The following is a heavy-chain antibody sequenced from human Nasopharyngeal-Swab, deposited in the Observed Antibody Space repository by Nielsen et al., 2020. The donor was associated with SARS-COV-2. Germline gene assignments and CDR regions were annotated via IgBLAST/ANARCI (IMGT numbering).Heavy chain of an antibody. D-gene: IGHD2-15*01. J-gene: IGHJ4*02. V-gene: IGHV1-69*10. Sequence: SVKVSCKASGGTFSSYAISWVRQAPGQGLEWMGRINPNSGGTNYAQKFQGRVTITADKSTSTAYMELSSLRSDDTAVYYCARGGVADKSEGIDYWGQGTLVTVSS. CDR1: GGTFSSYA. CDR2: INPNSGGT. CDR3: ARGGVADKSEGIDY.